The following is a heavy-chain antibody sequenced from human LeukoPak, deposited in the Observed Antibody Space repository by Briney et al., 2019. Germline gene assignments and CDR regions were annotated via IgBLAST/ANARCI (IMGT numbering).Heavy chain of an antibody. V-gene: IGHV4-59*12. CDR3: ARGPYSSLYMGENWFDP. D-gene: IGHD6-6*01. J-gene: IGHJ5*02. CDR1: GGSISSYY. CDR2: IYYSGST. Sequence: SETLSLTCTVSGGSISSYYWGWIRQPPGKGLEWIGYIYYSGSTNYNPSLKSRVTISVDTSKNQFSLKLSSVTAADTAVYYCARGPYSSLYMGENWFDPWGQGTLVTVSS.